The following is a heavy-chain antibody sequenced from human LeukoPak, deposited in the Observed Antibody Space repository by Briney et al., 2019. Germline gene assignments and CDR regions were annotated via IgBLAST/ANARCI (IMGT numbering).Heavy chain of an antibody. CDR3: ARSKGSYYVDYFDY. V-gene: IGHV1-2*02. CDR1: GYTFTGYY. J-gene: IGHJ4*02. Sequence: EASVKVSCKASGYTFTGYYMHWVRQAPGQGLEWMGWINPNSGGTNYAQKFQGRVTMTRDTSISTAYMELSRLRSDDTAVYYCARSKGSYYVDYFDYWGQGTLVTVSS. D-gene: IGHD1-26*01. CDR2: INPNSGGT.